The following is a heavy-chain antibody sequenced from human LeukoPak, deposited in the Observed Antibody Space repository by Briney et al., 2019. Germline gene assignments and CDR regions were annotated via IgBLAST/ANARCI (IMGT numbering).Heavy chain of an antibody. Sequence: GASVKVSCKASGYTFTGYYMHWVRQAPGQGLEWMGRINPNSGGTNYAQKFQGRVTMTRDTSISTAYMELSRLRSDDTAVYYCARVKGTRGYSYGLDYWGQGTLVTVCS. J-gene: IGHJ4*02. V-gene: IGHV1-2*06. D-gene: IGHD5-18*01. CDR2: INPNSGGT. CDR3: ARVKGTRGYSYGLDY. CDR1: GYTFTGYY.